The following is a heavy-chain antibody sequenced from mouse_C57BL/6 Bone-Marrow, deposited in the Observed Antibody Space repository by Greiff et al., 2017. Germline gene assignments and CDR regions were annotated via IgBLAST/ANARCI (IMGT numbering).Heavy chain of an antibody. CDR3: TRDRGDYGNYLYYAMDY. Sequence: EVKLQESGEGLVKPGGSLKLSCAASGFTFSSYAMSWVRQTPEKRLEWVAYISSGGDYIYYADTVKGRFTISRDNARNTLYLQMSSLKSEDTAMYYCTRDRGDYGNYLYYAMDYWGQGTSVTVSS. CDR2: ISSGGDYI. J-gene: IGHJ4*01. D-gene: IGHD2-1*01. V-gene: IGHV5-9-1*02. CDR1: GFTFSSYA.